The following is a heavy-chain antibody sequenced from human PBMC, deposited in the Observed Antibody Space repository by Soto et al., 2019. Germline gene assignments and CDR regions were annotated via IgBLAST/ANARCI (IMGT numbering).Heavy chain of an antibody. V-gene: IGHV4-38-2*01. CDR2: IYHSGTT. D-gene: IGHD2-2*01. CDR3: ARVGYCSSTSCYPSGHWYLDY. Sequence: SETLSLTGAVSGYSMSSGYYWGWIRQPPGKGLEWIATIYHSGTTYSNPSLKSRVTISVDTSKNQFSLKLSSVTAADTAVYYCARVGYCSSTSCYPSGHWYLDYWGQGTLVTVSS. CDR1: GYSMSSGYY. J-gene: IGHJ4*02.